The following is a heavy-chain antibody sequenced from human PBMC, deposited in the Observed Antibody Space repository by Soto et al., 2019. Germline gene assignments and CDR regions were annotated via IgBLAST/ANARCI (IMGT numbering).Heavy chain of an antibody. CDR2: IYPGDSNT. Sequence: PGESVKISCKGSGYSFTNYCIGWVLQMPWKGLEWMGIIYPGDSNTRYSPSFQGQVTISADKSISTAYLQWSSLKASDTAMYYCARQGFCSSTSCYTVDYWGQGTRVTVSS. V-gene: IGHV5-51*01. J-gene: IGHJ4*02. CDR3: ARQGFCSSTSCYTVDY. D-gene: IGHD2-2*02. CDR1: GYSFTNYC.